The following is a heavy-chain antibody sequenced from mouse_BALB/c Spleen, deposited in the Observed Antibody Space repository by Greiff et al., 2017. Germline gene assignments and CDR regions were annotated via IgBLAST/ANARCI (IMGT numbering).Heavy chain of an antibody. CDR3: ARSYYGNPAPFDY. V-gene: IGHV1-7*01. CDR1: GYTFTSYW. CDR2: INPSTGYT. D-gene: IGHD2-10*01. J-gene: IGHJ2*01. Sequence: VQLQQSGAELAKPGASVKMSCKASGYTFTSYWMHWVKQRPGQGLEWIGYINPSTGYTEYNQKFKDKATLTADKSSSTAYMQLSSLTSEDSAVYYCARSYYGNPAPFDYWGQGTTLTVSS.